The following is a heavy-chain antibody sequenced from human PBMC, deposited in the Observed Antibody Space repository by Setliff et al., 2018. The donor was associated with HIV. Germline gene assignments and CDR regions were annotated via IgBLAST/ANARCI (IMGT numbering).Heavy chain of an antibody. CDR3: SRDGYYDSSANWFDP. CDR1: GYTFTGYY. J-gene: IGHJ5*02. D-gene: IGHD3-22*01. V-gene: IGHV1-2*02. CDR2: INPNSGGT. Sequence: ASVKVSCKASGYTFTGYYMHWVRQAPGQGLEWMGWINPNSGGTNYAQKFQGRVTMTRDTSISTAYMELSRLRSDDTAVYYCSRDGYYDSSANWFDPWGQGTLVTVSS.